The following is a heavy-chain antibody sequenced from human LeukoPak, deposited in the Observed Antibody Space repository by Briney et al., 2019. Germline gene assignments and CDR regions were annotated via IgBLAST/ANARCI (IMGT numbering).Heavy chain of an antibody. D-gene: IGHD3-10*01. Sequence: GGSLRLSCAASGFTVSSNYMTWVRQAPGQGLEYVSLIYTGGTTFYADSVKGRFTISRDNSKNMLYLQMNSLRADDTAVYYCARELGGQGNYWGQGTLVTVSS. CDR2: IYTGGTT. J-gene: IGHJ4*02. CDR3: ARELGGQGNY. CDR1: GFTVSSNY. V-gene: IGHV3-53*01.